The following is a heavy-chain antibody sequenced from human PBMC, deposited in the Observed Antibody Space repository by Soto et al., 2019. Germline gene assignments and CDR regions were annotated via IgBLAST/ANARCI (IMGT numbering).Heavy chain of an antibody. J-gene: IGHJ5*02. CDR3: ARGAAIAAAGVTEWFDP. CDR2: INPSGGST. D-gene: IGHD6-13*01. V-gene: IGHV1-46*01. CDR1: GCTFTSYY. Sequence: ASVRVSCKASGCTFTSYYMHWVRQAPGQGLEWMGIINPSGGSTSYAQKFQGRVTMTRDTSTSTVYMELSSLRSEDTAVYYCARGAAIAAAGVTEWFDPWGQGTLVTVSS.